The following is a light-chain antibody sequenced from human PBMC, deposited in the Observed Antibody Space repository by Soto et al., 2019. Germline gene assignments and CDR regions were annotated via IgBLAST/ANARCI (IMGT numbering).Light chain of an antibody. CDR2: AAS. CDR1: QGISSY. J-gene: IGKJ5*01. Sequence: IQLTQSPSSLSASVGDRVTITCRASQGISSYLAWYQQNPGKAPKLLIYAASTLQSGVPSRFSGSGSGTDFTLTISSLQPEDFAVYYCQQRSTSFGQGTRLEI. CDR3: QQRSTS. V-gene: IGKV1-9*01.